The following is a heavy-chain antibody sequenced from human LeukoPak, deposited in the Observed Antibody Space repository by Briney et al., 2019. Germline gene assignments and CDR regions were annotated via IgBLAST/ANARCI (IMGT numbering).Heavy chain of an antibody. J-gene: IGHJ4*02. CDR2: INHSGST. D-gene: IGHD3-22*01. V-gene: IGHV4-34*01. CDR3: ARVLPYYDSGFKKYYFDY. CDR1: GGSFSDSY. Sequence: SETLSLTCGVYGGSFSDSYWGWIRQPPGKGLEWIGEINHSGSTNYNPSLKSRVTISIDTSRKRFSLTLTSVTAADTAVYYCARVLPYYDSGFKKYYFDYWGQGTLVTVSS.